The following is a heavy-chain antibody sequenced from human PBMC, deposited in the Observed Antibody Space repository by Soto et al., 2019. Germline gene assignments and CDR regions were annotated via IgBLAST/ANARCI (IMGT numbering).Heavy chain of an antibody. J-gene: IGHJ3*02. CDR3: ARIIGYCRNNDCSWTFDI. V-gene: IGHV5-51*01. D-gene: IGHD2-15*01. CDR1: GYSFISYW. CDR2: FYPGDSTS. Sequence: PGESLKISCNTSGYSFISYWVAWVRQLPGKGLEWMGTFYPGDSTSTYSPSFQGQVTISVDKSISTVYLQLSSLKASDTAMYYCARIIGYCRNNDCSWTFDIWGQGTMVTVSS.